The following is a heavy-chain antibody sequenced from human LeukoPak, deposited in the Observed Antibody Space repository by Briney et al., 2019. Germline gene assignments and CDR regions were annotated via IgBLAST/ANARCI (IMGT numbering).Heavy chain of an antibody. D-gene: IGHD2-2*01. CDR2: ISSSGSTI. J-gene: IGHJ4*02. V-gene: IGHV3-11*01. CDR1: GFTFSDHY. Sequence: GGSLRLSCAASGFTFSDHYTSWIRQAPGKGLEWVSYISSSGSTIYYADSVKGRFTISRDNAKNSLNLQMNSLRAADTAMYYCARVKRKYQVLKPLHETPSHYFDYWGQGTLVTVSS. CDR3: ARVKRKYQVLKPLHETPSHYFDY.